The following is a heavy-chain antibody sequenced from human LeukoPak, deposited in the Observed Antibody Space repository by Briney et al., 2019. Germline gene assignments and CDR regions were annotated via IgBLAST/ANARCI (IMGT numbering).Heavy chain of an antibody. Sequence: SGTLSLTCVVSGYSISSSNWWSWVRQPPGKGLEWIGRMYISGETNYNPSLKSRVTMSLDTSKNQFSLKLSSVTAADTAVYYCARIRRCSGGSCLQYNWFDPWGQGTLVTVSS. J-gene: IGHJ5*02. CDR1: GYSISSSNW. CDR3: ARIRRCSGGSCLQYNWFDP. CDR2: MYISGET. V-gene: IGHV4-4*02. D-gene: IGHD2-15*01.